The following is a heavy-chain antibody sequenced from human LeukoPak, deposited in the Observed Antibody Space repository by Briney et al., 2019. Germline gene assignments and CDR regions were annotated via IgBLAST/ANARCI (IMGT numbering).Heavy chain of an antibody. CDR1: GYTFTSYG. V-gene: IGHV1-18*01. CDR2: ISAYNGNT. CDR3: ARDFGLSTYDILTGYSAPAKY. D-gene: IGHD3-9*01. Sequence: ASVKVSCKASGYTFTSYGISWVRQAPGQGLEWMGWISAYNGNTNYAQKLQGRVTMTTDTSTSTAYMELRSLRSDDTAVYYCARDFGLSTYDILTGYSAPAKYWGQGTLVTVSS. J-gene: IGHJ4*02.